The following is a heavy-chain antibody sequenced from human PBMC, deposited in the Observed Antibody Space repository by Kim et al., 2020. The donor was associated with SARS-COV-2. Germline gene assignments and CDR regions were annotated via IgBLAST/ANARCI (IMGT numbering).Heavy chain of an antibody. CDR2: INPSGGST. J-gene: IGHJ4*02. CDR3: ARDRGRFTIFGVVIISGDGSYFDY. CDR1: GYTFTSYY. D-gene: IGHD3-3*01. V-gene: IGHV1-46*01. Sequence: ASVKVSCKASGYTFTSYYMHWVRQAPGQGLEWMGIINPSGGSTSYAQKFQGRVTMTRDTSTSTVYMELSSLRSEDTAVYYCARDRGRFTIFGVVIISGDGSYFDYWGQGTLVTVSS.